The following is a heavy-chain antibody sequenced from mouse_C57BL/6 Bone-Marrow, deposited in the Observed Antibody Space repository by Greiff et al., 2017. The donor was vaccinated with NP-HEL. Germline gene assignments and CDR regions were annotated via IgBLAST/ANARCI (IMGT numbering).Heavy chain of an antibody. J-gene: IGHJ3*01. D-gene: IGHD1-1*01. CDR3: ARSLDYCGSSLFAY. CDR1: GYTFTSYG. V-gene: IGHV1-81*01. CDR2: IYPRSGNT. Sequence: QVQLKESGAELARPGASVKLSCKASGYTFTSYGISWVKQRTGQGLEWIGEIYPRSGNTYYNEKFKGKATLTADKSSSTAYMELRSLTSEDSAVYFCARSLDYCGSSLFAYWGQGTLVTVSA.